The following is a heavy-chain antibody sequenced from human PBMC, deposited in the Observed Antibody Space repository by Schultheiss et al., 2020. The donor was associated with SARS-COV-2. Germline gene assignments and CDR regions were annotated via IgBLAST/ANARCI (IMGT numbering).Heavy chain of an antibody. Sequence: GGSLRLSCAASGFTFSSYGMHWVRQAPGKGLEWVAVIWYDGSNKYYADSVKGRFTISRDNSKNTLYLQMNSLRAEDTAVYYCARDRYGYCSGGSCPGYGMDVWGQGTTVTVSS. CDR3: ARDRYGYCSGGSCPGYGMDV. D-gene: IGHD2-15*01. CDR2: IWYDGSNK. CDR1: GFTFSSYG. V-gene: IGHV3-33*01. J-gene: IGHJ6*02.